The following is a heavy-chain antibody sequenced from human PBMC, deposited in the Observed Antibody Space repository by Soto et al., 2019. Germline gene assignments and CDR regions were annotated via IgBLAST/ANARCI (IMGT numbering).Heavy chain of an antibody. V-gene: IGHV3-23*01. J-gene: IGHJ6*02. Sequence: PVEFRRLAYAASGFPFSDYAMSWVRQAPGKGLQWVSVISSRGGDTYYADSVRGRFTISRDNSKSTLSLQMNSLRAEDTAIYYCGKDLFPAISAKDYYYGLDVWGPWTTVAVSS. CDR1: GFPFSDYA. CDR2: ISSRGGDT. CDR3: GKDLFPAISAKDYYYGLDV.